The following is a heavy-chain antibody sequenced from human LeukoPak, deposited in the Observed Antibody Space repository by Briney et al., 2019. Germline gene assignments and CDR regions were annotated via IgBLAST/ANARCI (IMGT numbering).Heavy chain of an antibody. CDR3: ARGGYFDWLTDY. CDR1: GFTFSSYS. Sequence: GGSPRLSCAASGFTFSSYSMNWVRQAPGKGLEWVSSISSSSSYIYYADSVKGRFTISRDNAKNSLYLQMNSLRAEDTAVYYCARGGYFDWLTDYWGQGTLVTVSS. CDR2: ISSSSSYI. V-gene: IGHV3-21*01. J-gene: IGHJ4*02. D-gene: IGHD3-9*01.